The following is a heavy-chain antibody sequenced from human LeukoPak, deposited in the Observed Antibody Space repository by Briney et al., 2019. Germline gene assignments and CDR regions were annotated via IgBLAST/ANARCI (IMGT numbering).Heavy chain of an antibody. V-gene: IGHV4-30-2*01. CDR2: IYHSGST. CDR1: GGSISSGHSS. D-gene: IGHD1-26*01. J-gene: IGHJ3*02. Sequence: SQTLSVTCAVSGGSISSGHSSWNWFRQPPGKGLEWIGYIYHSGSTYYNPSLKSRVAISVDRSKNQFSLKLRSVTAADTALYYCARGGTAFDIWGQGTMVTVSS. CDR3: ARGGTAFDI.